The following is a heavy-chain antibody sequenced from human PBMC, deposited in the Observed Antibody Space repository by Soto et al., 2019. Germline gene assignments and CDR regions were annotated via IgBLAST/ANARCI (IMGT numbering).Heavy chain of an antibody. CDR1: GGSFTGYY. J-gene: IGHJ4*02. CDR2: IMHGGNT. D-gene: IGHD2-2*01. Sequence: QVQLQQWGAGLLKPSETLSLTCAVYGGSFTGYYWSWIRQPPGKGLEWIGEIMHGGNTNYNPSLKSRVTISPDTSKNQFSLKLSSVTAADTAVYHCARVFCSSTSCHSYFDYWGQGTQVTVSS. CDR3: ARVFCSSTSCHSYFDY. V-gene: IGHV4-34*12.